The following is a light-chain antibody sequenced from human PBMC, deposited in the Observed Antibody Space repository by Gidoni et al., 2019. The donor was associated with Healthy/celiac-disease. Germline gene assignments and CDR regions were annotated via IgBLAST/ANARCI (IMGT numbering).Light chain of an antibody. CDR3: QQRSNWPSLT. CDR2: DAS. V-gene: IGKV3-11*01. Sequence: EIVLTQSPATLSLSPGERATLSCRASQSVSSYLAWYQQKPGQAPRLLIYDASNRATGIPARFSGSGSRTDFTRTISSLEPEDFAVYYCQQRSNWPSLTFGGXTKVEIK. J-gene: IGKJ4*01. CDR1: QSVSSY.